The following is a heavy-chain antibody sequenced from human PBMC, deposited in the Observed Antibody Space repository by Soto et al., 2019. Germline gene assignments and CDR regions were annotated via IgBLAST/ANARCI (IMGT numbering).Heavy chain of an antibody. J-gene: IGHJ1*01. CDR3: AHSPPATVTTSAEYFQH. V-gene: IGHV2-5*02. Sequence: QITLKESGPTLVKPTQTHTLTCTFSGFSLSTNGVGVGWIRQFPGKALEWLALIYWDDDKRYSPSLKSRLTITKDSSKNQVVLRMTNMDPVDTATYYCAHSPPATVTTSAEYFQHWGQGTLVTVSS. CDR2: IYWDDDK. CDR1: GFSLSTNGVG. D-gene: IGHD4-17*01.